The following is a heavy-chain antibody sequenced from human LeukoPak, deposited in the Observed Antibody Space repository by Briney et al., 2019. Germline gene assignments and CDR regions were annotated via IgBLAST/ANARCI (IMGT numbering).Heavy chain of an antibody. CDR2: IWYDGSNK. CDR3: ARGTYYYYHCMDV. Sequence: GGSLRLSCAASGFTFSSYGMHWGRQAPGKGREWVAVIWYDGSNKYYADSVKGRFTISRDNSKNTLYLQMNSLRAEDTGVYYCARGTYYYYHCMDVWGQGTTVTVSS. V-gene: IGHV3-33*01. D-gene: IGHD2-2*01. CDR1: GFTFSSYG. J-gene: IGHJ6*02.